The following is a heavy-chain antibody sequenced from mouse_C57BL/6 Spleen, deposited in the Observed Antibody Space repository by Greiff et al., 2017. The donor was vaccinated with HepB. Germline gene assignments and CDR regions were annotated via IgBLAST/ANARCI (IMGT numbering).Heavy chain of an antibody. D-gene: IGHD1-1*01. V-gene: IGHV1-64*01. Sequence: QVQLQQPGAELVKPGASVKLSCKASGYTFTSYWMHWVKQRPGQGLEWIGMIHPNSGSTNYNEKFKSKATLTVDKSSSTAYMQLSSLTSEDSAVYYCANPFITTVVSYPSYYFDYWGQGTTLTVSS. CDR3: ANPFITTVVSYPSYYFDY. CDR2: IHPNSGST. CDR1: GYTFTSYW. J-gene: IGHJ2*01.